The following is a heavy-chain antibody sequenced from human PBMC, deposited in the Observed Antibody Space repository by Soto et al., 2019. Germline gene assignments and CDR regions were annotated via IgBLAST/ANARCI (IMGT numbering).Heavy chain of an antibody. CDR3: ARAGSSGWQNPDY. Sequence: ASVKVSCKASGGTFSSYTISWVRQAPGQGLEWMGRIIPILGIANYAQKFQGRVTITADKSTSTAYMELSSLRSEDTAVYYCARAGSSGWQNPDYWGQGTLVTVSS. V-gene: IGHV1-69*02. CDR2: IIPILGIA. D-gene: IGHD6-19*01. J-gene: IGHJ4*02. CDR1: GGTFSSYT.